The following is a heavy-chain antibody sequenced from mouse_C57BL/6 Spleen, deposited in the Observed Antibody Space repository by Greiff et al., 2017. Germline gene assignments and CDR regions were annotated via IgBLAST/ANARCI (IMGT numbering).Heavy chain of an antibody. CDR3: ARSGDYVDFDY. CDR1: GYAFSSYW. D-gene: IGHD1-1*01. J-gene: IGHJ2*01. CDR2: IYPGDGDT. Sequence: VQLQQSGAELVKPGASVKISCKASGYAFSSYWMNWVKQRPGKGLEWIGQIYPGDGDTNYNGKFKGKATLTADKSSSTAYMQLSSLTSEDSAVYFCARSGDYVDFDYWGQGTTLTVSS. V-gene: IGHV1-80*01.